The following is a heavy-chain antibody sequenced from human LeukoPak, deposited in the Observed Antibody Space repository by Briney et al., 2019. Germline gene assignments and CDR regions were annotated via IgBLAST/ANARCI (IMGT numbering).Heavy chain of an antibody. Sequence: KPSETLSLTCTVSGDSISTYSWNWIRQPPGRGLEWIGSLYTSGSTHYNPSLKSRVTISVDTSKNQFSLRLSSMTAADTAVYYCSRENGAFSPFGYWGQGTLVTVPS. CDR2: LYTSGST. D-gene: IGHD2-8*01. V-gene: IGHV4-4*08. CDR1: GDSISTYS. CDR3: SRENGAFSPFGY. J-gene: IGHJ4*02.